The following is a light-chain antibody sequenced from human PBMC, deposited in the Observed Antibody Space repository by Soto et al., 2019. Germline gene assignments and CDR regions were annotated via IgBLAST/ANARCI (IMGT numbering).Light chain of an antibody. CDR1: QSVSSSY. CDR3: QQYGSSTVT. J-gene: IGKJ1*01. Sequence: EIVLTQSPGTLSLSPGERATLSCRASQSVSSSYLAWYQQKPGQAPRLLIYGASSRATGIPDRFSGSGSGTDFTLTIRRLEPEDFAVYYCQQYGSSTVTFGQGTKVEIK. V-gene: IGKV3-20*01. CDR2: GAS.